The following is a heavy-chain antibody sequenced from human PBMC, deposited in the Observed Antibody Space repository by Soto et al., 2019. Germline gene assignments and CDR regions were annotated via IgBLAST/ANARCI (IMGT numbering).Heavy chain of an antibody. J-gene: IGHJ1*01. CDR1: GYTFPNYA. D-gene: IGHD6-19*01. CDR2: ISAYNGNT. CDR3: ARSLDGDGWYRCRYFQH. V-gene: IGHV1-18*01. Sequence: GASVKVSCKASGYTFPNYAINWVRQAPGQGLEWMGWISAYNGNTNSAQKFQGRVTMTTDTSTSTAYMELRSLRSDDTAVYYCARSLDGDGWYRCRYFQHWGQGALVTVSS.